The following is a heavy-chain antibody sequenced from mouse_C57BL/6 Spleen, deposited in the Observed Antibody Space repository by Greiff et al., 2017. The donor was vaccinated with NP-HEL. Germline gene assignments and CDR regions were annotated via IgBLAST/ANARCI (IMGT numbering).Heavy chain of an antibody. CDR2: ISSGGDYI. J-gene: IGHJ3*01. Sequence: EVQGVESGEGLVKPGGSLKLSCAASGFTFSSYAMSWVRQTPEKRLEWVAYISSGGDYIYYADTVKGRFTISRDNARNTLYLQMSSLKSEDTAMYYCTRDYSNYEFAYWGQGTLVTVSA. CDR1: GFTFSSYA. CDR3: TRDYSNYEFAY. V-gene: IGHV5-9-1*02. D-gene: IGHD2-5*01.